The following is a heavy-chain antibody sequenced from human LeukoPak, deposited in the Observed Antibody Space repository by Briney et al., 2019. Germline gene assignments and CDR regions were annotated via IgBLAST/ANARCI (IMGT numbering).Heavy chain of an antibody. D-gene: IGHD4-17*01. J-gene: IGHJ4*02. Sequence: GGSLRLSCAASGFTVSSNYMSWVRQAPGKGLEWVSVIYGGGSTYYADSVKGRFTISRDNSKNTLYLRMNSLRAEDTAVYYCAKAAYGDYDPFDYWGQGTLVTVSS. V-gene: IGHV3-53*01. CDR3: AKAAYGDYDPFDY. CDR2: IYGGGST. CDR1: GFTVSSNY.